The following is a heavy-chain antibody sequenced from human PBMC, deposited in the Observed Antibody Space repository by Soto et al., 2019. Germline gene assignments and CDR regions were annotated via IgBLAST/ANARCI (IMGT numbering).Heavy chain of an antibody. V-gene: IGHV3-48*02. Sequence: EVQLVESGGALEQPGGSLRLSCAASGFTFSTYSMNWVRQAPGKGLEWVSYISSSSTTIYYADSVKGRFTISRDNAKNSLYLQMSSLIDEDTAVYYCARPVPRHDAFDIWGQGTMVTVSS. CDR1: GFTFSTYS. D-gene: IGHD6-6*01. CDR3: ARPVPRHDAFDI. J-gene: IGHJ3*02. CDR2: ISSSSTTI.